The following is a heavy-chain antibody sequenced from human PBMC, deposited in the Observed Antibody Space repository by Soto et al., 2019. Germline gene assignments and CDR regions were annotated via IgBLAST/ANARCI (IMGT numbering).Heavy chain of an antibody. V-gene: IGHV1-69*08. CDR3: ARDRGSSYYYYCGMDV. J-gene: IGHJ6*02. D-gene: IGHD1-26*01. Sequence: QVQLVQSGAEVKKPGSSVKVSCKASGGTFSSYTISWVRQAPGQGLEWMGRIIPILGIANYAQKFQGRVTITADKSTSTAYMELSSLRSEDTAVYYCARDRGSSYYYYCGMDVWGQGTTVTVSS. CDR2: IIPILGIA. CDR1: GGTFSSYT.